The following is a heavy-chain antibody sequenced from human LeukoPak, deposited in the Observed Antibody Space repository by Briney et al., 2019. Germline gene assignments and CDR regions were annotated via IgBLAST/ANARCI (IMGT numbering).Heavy chain of an antibody. CDR2: ISGSGGST. CDR3: AMQWLLLGAFDI. CDR1: GFTFSSYA. J-gene: IGHJ3*02. V-gene: IGHV3-23*01. Sequence: GVSLRLSCAASGFTFSSYAMSWVRQAPGKGLEWVSAISGSGGSTYYADSVKGRLTISRDNSRNTLFLQMNSLRVEDTAIYYCAMQWLLLGAFDIWGRGTMVTVSS. D-gene: IGHD3-22*01.